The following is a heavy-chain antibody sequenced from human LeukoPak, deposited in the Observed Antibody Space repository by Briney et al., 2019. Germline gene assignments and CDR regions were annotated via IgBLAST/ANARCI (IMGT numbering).Heavy chain of an antibody. CDR2: IYYSGGT. D-gene: IGHD1-26*01. V-gene: IGHV4-59*08. CDR1: GFTISSKY. J-gene: IGHJ4*02. Sequence: ASENLSFNCTVSGFTISSKYWSWVRQPPGQGLEWIGYIYYSGGTSYNPSLKSRATLSVDTSKNQFSLKLSSVTAADTAVYYCARHVRRSYHRYFDYWGQGTLVTVSS. CDR3: ARHVRRSYHRYFDY.